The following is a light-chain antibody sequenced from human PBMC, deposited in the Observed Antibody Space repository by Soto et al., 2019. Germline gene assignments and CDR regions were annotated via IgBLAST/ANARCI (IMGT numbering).Light chain of an antibody. CDR3: SSYAGSGTVV. Sequence: QSVLTQPASVSGSPGQSITISCTGTSSDVGSYNLVSWYQQHPGTAPKLMIFDVTKRPSGFSHRFSGSKSGNTASLAISGLQAEDEAYYYCSSYAGSGTVVFGGGTKVTVL. V-gene: IGLV2-23*02. CDR1: SSDVGSYNL. J-gene: IGLJ2*01. CDR2: DVT.